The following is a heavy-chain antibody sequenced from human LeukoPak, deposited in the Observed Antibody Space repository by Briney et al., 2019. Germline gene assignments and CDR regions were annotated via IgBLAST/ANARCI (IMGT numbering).Heavy chain of an antibody. CDR3: ARDWLVVVDGTGHYYGMDV. CDR2: IYSNGNR. D-gene: IGHD2-15*01. J-gene: IGHJ6*02. Sequence: GGSLRLSCAASGITVSSNYMSWVRQAPGKGLEWVSIIYSNGNRYYADSVKGRFTISRDNSKNTLSLQMNSLRAEDTAVYYCARDWLVVVDGTGHYYGMDVWGQGTTVTVSS. CDR1: GITVSSNY. V-gene: IGHV3-66*01.